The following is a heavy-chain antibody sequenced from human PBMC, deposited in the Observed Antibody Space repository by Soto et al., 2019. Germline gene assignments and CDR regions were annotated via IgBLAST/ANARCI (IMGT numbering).Heavy chain of an antibody. CDR3: AGDPYSSGWYGGDY. CDR1: GFTFSSYS. CDR2: ISSSSSSI. J-gene: IGHJ4*02. D-gene: IGHD6-19*01. V-gene: IGHV3-21*01. Sequence: EVQLVESGGGLVKPGGSLRLSCAASGFTFSSYSMNWVRQAPGKGLEWVSSISSSSSSIYYADSVKGRFTISRDNAKNSMYLQINSLSDEDRAVYYRAGDPYSSGWYGGDYWGQGTLVTVSS.